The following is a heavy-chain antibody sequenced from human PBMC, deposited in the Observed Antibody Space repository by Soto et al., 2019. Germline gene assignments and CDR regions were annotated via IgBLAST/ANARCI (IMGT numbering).Heavy chain of an antibody. CDR3: VRSQVTTRAFDI. CDR1: GFTFSSYA. V-gene: IGHV3-64D*08. CDR2: ISSNGGST. Sequence: LRLSCSASGFTFSSYAMHWVRQAPGKGLEYVSAISSNGGSTYYADSVKGRFTISRDNSKNTLYLQMSSLRAEDTAVYYCVRSQVTTRAFDIWGQGTMVTVSS. D-gene: IGHD4-17*01. J-gene: IGHJ3*02.